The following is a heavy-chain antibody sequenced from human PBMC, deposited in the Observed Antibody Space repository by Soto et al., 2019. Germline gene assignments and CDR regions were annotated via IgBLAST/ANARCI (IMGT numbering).Heavy chain of an antibody. V-gene: IGHV3-21*01. D-gene: IGHD3-3*01. Sequence: GGSLRLSCAACGFIFSSYSMNWVRQAPGKXLEWVSSIGSSGNYIYYADSVKGRFTISRDNAKNSLYLQMNSLRAEDTAVYYCARGGDHDFWSGHNWFDPWGQGTQVTVSS. CDR1: GFIFSSYS. CDR2: IGSSGNYI. J-gene: IGHJ5*02. CDR3: ARGGDHDFWSGHNWFDP.